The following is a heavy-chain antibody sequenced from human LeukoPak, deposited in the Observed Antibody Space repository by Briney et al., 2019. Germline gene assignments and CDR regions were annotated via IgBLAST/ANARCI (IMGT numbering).Heavy chain of an antibody. V-gene: IGHV1-69*04. CDR2: IIPILGIA. CDR3: ARDEVVVTGGVDY. Sequence: SVKVSCKASGGTFSSYAISWVRQAPGQGLEWMGRIIPILGIANYTQKFQGRVTMTRDTSTSTVYMELSSLRSEDTAVYYCARDEVVVTGGVDYWGQGTLVTVSS. CDR1: GGTFSSYA. J-gene: IGHJ4*02. D-gene: IGHD3-22*01.